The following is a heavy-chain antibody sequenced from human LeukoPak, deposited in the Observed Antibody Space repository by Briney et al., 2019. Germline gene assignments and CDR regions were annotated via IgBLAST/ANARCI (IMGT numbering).Heavy chain of an antibody. D-gene: IGHD4-23*01. J-gene: IGHJ3*02. V-gene: IGHV4-38-2*01. CDR1: GDSITSDYY. CDR2: VYRSGTT. Sequence: SETLSLTCAVSGDSITSDYYWVRIRQPPGKGLEWIGNVYRSGTTYYNPSLKSRVTMSVDTATDQFSLKLISVTAADTAVYYCARGHTLAVDRREGDPFDIWGQGTMVIVS. CDR3: ARGHTLAVDRREGDPFDI.